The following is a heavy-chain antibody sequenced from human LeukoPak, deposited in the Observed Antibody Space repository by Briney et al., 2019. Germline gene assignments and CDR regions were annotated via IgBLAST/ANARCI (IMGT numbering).Heavy chain of an antibody. CDR2: IYYSGST. CDR3: ARRSEKGEDAFDI. V-gene: IGHV4-59*08. Sequence: SETLSLTCTVSGGSISSYYWSWIRQPPGKGLEWIWYIYYSGSTNYNPSLKSRVTISVDTSKNPFSLKLSSVTAADTAVYYCARRSEKGEDAFDIWGQGTMVTVSS. CDR1: GGSISSYY. D-gene: IGHD1-26*01. J-gene: IGHJ3*02.